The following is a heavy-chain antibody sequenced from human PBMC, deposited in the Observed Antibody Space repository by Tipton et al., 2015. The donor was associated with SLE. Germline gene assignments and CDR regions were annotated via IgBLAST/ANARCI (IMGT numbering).Heavy chain of an antibody. J-gene: IGHJ4*02. CDR2: ISASAEII. D-gene: IGHD1-26*01. V-gene: IGHV3-11*01. CDR3: ARGVLGGSYPY. CDR1: GFTFSDYY. Sequence: GSLRLSCTASGFTFSDYYMTWIRQAPGTGLEWVSYISASAEIIYCADSVMGRFTISRDSAKNSLYLEMNSLRAEDTAVYYCARGVLGGSYPYWGQGTLVTVSS.